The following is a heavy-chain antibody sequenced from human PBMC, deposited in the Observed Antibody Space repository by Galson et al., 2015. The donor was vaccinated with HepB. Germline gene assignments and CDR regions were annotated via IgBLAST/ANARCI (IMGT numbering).Heavy chain of an antibody. CDR1: GYTFTGYY. V-gene: IGHV1-2*04. CDR3: ARDLSSYGDYGVFDY. Sequence: SCKASGYTFTGYYMHWVRQAPGQGLEWMGWINPNSGGTNYAQKFQGWVTMTRDTSISTAYMELSRLRSDDTAVYYCARDLSSYGDYGVFDYWGQGTLVTVSS. J-gene: IGHJ4*02. CDR2: INPNSGGT. D-gene: IGHD4-17*01.